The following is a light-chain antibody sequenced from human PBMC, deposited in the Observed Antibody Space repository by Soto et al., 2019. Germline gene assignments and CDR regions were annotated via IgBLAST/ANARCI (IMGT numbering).Light chain of an antibody. CDR1: QSVSSN. Sequence: EIVMTQSPVTLSVSPGERATISCRASQSVSSNLAWYQQKPGQAPRLLIYGASTRATGIPARFSGSGSGTEFTLTISSLQSEDFAVYYCQQYNNWPLTFGGGTKVEIK. J-gene: IGKJ4*01. V-gene: IGKV3-15*01. CDR3: QQYNNWPLT. CDR2: GAS.